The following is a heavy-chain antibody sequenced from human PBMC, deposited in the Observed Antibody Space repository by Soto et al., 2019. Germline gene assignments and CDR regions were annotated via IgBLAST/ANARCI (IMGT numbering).Heavy chain of an antibody. CDR1: GFTFNNYG. Sequence: PGGSLRLSCAASGFTFNNYGMNWVRQAPGKGLEWVAIISNDGSNKYYIESVRGRFTISRDNSKNTLFLQMNSLRVEDTAVYFCTKDGRCDSDGSLYYYYYGMDVWGQGTTVTVSS. CDR2: ISNDGSNK. D-gene: IGHD2-15*01. V-gene: IGHV3-30*18. J-gene: IGHJ6*02. CDR3: TKDGRCDSDGSLYYYYYGMDV.